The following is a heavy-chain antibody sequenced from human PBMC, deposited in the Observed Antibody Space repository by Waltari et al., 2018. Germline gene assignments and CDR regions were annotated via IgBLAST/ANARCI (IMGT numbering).Heavy chain of an antibody. CDR2: IYHSGGT. CDR1: GGSISSSNW. V-gene: IGHV4-4*02. D-gene: IGHD6-13*01. J-gene: IGHJ4*02. CDR3: ARFPSGIAAARQGTGSDY. Sequence: QVQLQESGPGLVKPSGTLSLTCAVSGGSISSSNWWSWVRQPPGRGLEWIGEIYHSGGTNYNPSLKSRVTISVDKSKNQFSLKLSSGTAADTAVYYCARFPSGIAAARQGTGSDYWGQGTLVTVSS.